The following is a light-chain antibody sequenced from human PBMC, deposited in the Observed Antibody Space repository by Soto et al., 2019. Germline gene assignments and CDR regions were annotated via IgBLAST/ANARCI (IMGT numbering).Light chain of an antibody. Sequence: ENVLTHSPGTLSLSPGERATLSCRASQVTSRYFSWYQQRPGQAPRLLIYGASSMATGIPDRFSGSGSGTDFTLTISRLEPEDFAVYYWQQYSTSPISFGQGTRLEIK. CDR3: QQYSTSPIS. J-gene: IGKJ5*01. CDR2: GAS. CDR1: QVTSRY. V-gene: IGKV3-20*01.